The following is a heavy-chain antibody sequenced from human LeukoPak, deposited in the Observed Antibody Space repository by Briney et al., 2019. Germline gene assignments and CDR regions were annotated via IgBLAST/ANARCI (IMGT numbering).Heavy chain of an antibody. CDR1: RYTFTYRY. J-gene: IGHJ3*02. CDR3: ASSVSRDGYNRFDI. Sequence: GASVKVSCKASRYTFTYRYLHWVRQAPGQALEWMGWITPFNGNTNYAQKFQDRVTITRDRSMSTAYMELSSLRSEDTAMYYCASSVSRDGYNRFDIWGQGTMVTVSS. V-gene: IGHV1-45*02. CDR2: ITPFNGNT. D-gene: IGHD5-24*01.